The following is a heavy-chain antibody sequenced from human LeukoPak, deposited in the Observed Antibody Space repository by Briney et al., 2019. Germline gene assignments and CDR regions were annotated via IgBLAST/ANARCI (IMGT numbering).Heavy chain of an antibody. CDR3: ARARVVYVRYFDWLPPYYFDY. CDR1: GGSISSGGYY. V-gene: IGHV4-31*03. Sequence: PSQTLSLTCTVSGGSISSGGYYWSWIRQHPGKGLEWIGYIYYSGSTYYNPSLKSRVTISVDTSKNQFSLKLSSVTAADTAVYYCARARVVYVRYFDWLPPYYFDYWGQGTLVTVSS. CDR2: IYYSGST. D-gene: IGHD3-9*01. J-gene: IGHJ4*02.